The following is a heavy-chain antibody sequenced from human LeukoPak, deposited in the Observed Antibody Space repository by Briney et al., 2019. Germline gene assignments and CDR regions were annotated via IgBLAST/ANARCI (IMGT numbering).Heavy chain of an antibody. CDR3: ARDRRWSWFDP. D-gene: IGHD4-23*01. CDR1: GGPISSGSYY. Sequence: SETLSLTCTVSGGPISSGSYYWSWIRQPAGKGLEWIGRIYTSGSTNYNPSLKSRVTISVDTSKNQFSLKLSSVTAADTAVYYCARDRRWSWFDPWGQGTLVTVSS. CDR2: IYTSGST. J-gene: IGHJ5*02. V-gene: IGHV4-61*02.